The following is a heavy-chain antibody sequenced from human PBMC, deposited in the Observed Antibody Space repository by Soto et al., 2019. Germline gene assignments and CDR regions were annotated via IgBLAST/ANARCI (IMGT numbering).Heavy chain of an antibody. CDR1: GGTFSSYT. CDR2: IIPILGIA. CDR3: ARDCSSTRCDACP. J-gene: IGHJ5*02. Sequence: QVQLVQSGAEVKKPGSSVKVSCKASGGTFSSYTISWVRQAPGQGLEWMGRIIPILGIANYAQKFQGRVTFTXDXSTSTAYMELSSLTSEDAAVYYCARDCSSTRCDACPCGKGTLVTVSS. V-gene: IGHV1-69*08. D-gene: IGHD2-2*01.